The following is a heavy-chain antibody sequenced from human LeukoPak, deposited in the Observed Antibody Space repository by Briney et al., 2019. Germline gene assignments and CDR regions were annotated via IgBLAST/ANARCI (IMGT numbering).Heavy chain of an antibody. CDR2: INPNSGGT. Sequence: ASVKVSCKASGYTFTGYYMHWVRQAPGQGLEWMGWINPNSGGTSYAQKFQGRVTMTRDTSISTAYMELSRLRSDDTAVYYCASSSSWYSFDYWGQGTLVTVSS. J-gene: IGHJ4*02. D-gene: IGHD6-13*01. V-gene: IGHV1-2*02. CDR3: ASSSSWYSFDY. CDR1: GYTFTGYY.